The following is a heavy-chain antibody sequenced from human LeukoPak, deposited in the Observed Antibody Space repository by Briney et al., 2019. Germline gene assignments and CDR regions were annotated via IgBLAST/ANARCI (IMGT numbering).Heavy chain of an antibody. CDR3: AKDGESYRYGYFDS. J-gene: IGHJ4*02. Sequence: GGSLRLSCAASGFTFSNYAMSWVRQAPGKGLEWVSAISGSAGSTYYADSVKGRFTISRDNSKNTLSLQMHSLSAEDTAVYFCAKDGESYRYGYFDSWGQGTLVTVSS. CDR1: GFTFSNYA. V-gene: IGHV3-23*01. D-gene: IGHD3-16*02. CDR2: ISGSAGST.